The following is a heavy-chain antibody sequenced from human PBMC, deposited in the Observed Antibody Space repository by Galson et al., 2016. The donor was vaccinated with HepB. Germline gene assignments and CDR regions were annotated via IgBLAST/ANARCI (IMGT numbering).Heavy chain of an antibody. CDR3: ARERYAGNSGSCYLDF. CDR1: GFTFSAYA. D-gene: IGHD4-23*01. CDR2: ITGRSKHI. V-gene: IGHV3-21*01. J-gene: IGHJ2*01. Sequence: SLRLSCAASGFTFSAYAFHWVRQAPGGGLKWVSSITGRSKHIYYGDSMRGRVAISRDDAKNSLYLQMKNLRAEDTAVSFCARERYAGNSGSCYLDFWGRGTLVTVSS.